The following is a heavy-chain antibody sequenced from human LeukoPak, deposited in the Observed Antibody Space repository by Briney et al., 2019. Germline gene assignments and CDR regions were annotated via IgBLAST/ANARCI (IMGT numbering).Heavy chain of an antibody. CDR3: ARSMYFDY. CDR2: IYTSGGT. D-gene: IGHD2-2*01. CDR1: GGSFSDFY. J-gene: IGHJ4*02. Sequence: KTSETLSLTCTVNGGSFSDFYWGWIRQTPGKGLEWIGRIYTSGGTNYNPSLKSRVTISVDTSKNQFSLKLSSVTAADTAVYYCARSMYFDYWGQGTLVAVSS. V-gene: IGHV4-59*10.